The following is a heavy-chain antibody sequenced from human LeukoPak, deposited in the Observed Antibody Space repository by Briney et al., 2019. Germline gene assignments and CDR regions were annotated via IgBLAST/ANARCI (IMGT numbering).Heavy chain of an antibody. J-gene: IGHJ4*02. Sequence: SETLSLTCTVSGGFISSYYWSWIRQPPGKGLEWIGYIYYSGSTNYNPSLKSRVSISVDTSKNQFSLKLSSVTAADTAVYYCARAPLPADYYDSSGYSPYYFDYWGQGTLVTVSS. V-gene: IGHV4-59*01. CDR1: GGFISSYY. D-gene: IGHD3-22*01. CDR3: ARAPLPADYYDSSGYSPYYFDY. CDR2: IYYSGST.